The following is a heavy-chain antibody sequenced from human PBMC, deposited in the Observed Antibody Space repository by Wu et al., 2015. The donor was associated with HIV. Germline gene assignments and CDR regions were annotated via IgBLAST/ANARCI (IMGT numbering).Heavy chain of an antibody. CDR1: YILTTYP. Sequence: QAQLVQSGPAAKRPGASVNVSCKASYILTTYPIAWVRQAPGQRLEWMGWMNPRNGYIKPAQRFQDRITMSTTNSAHTAYMELRNLTSDDTAIYFCARVQFDPKYYTYFDLWGQGTLVTVSS. D-gene: IGHD3-10*01. J-gene: IGHJ5*01. CDR2: MNPRNGYI. CDR3: ARVQFDPKYYTYFDL. V-gene: IGHV1-18*01.